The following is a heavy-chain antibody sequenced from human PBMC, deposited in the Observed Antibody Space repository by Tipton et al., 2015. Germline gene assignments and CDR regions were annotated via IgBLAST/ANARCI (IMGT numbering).Heavy chain of an antibody. CDR3: ARSPFKSGYFDY. D-gene: IGHD2/OR15-2a*01. V-gene: IGHV4-31*03. J-gene: IGHJ4*02. Sequence: TLSLTCTVSGDSISNAVYYWSWIRQRPGKGLEWLSYIYYIGSTYYNPSLKSRLTISVDTSQNQFSLKLSSVTAADTAVYYCARSPFKSGYFDYWGQGTLVTVSS. CDR1: GDSISNAVYY. CDR2: IYYIGST.